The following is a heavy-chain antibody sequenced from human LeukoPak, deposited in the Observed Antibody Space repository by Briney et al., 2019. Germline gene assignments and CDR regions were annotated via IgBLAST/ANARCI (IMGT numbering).Heavy chain of an antibody. CDR1: GYTFTGYY. Sequence: ASVKVSCKASGYTFTGYYMHWVRQAPGQGLEWMGWINPNSGGTNYAQKFQGRVTMTTDTSISTAYMELSRLRSDDTAVYYCARGGGTTGTRFGYWGQGTLVTVSS. V-gene: IGHV1-2*02. CDR3: ARGGGTTGTRFGY. D-gene: IGHD1-1*01. J-gene: IGHJ4*02. CDR2: INPNSGGT.